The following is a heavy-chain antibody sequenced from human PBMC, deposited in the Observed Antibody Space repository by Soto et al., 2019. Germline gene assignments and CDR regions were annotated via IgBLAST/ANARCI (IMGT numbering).Heavy chain of an antibody. CDR2: IKSKTDGGTT. V-gene: IGHV3-15*07. CDR1: SFSFTNAW. D-gene: IGHD6-25*01. Sequence: GGSLRLSCAASSFSFTNAWMNWVRQAPGKGLEWVGRIKSKTDGGTTDYAAPVKGRFTISRDDSKNTLYLQMNSLITEDTAVYYCTTSIKAKVSGWGQGTLVTVSS. J-gene: IGHJ4*02. CDR3: TTSIKAKVSG.